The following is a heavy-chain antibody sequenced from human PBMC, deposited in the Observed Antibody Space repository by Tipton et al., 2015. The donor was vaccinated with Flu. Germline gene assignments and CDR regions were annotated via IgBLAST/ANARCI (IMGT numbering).Heavy chain of an antibody. J-gene: IGHJ4*02. Sequence: GLVKPSQTLFLTCTVSGDSIGSGGYYWGWIRQAAGKELEWIGRIVRSGSTNYSPSLKSRVTISVDTSKNQFSLKLSSVTAADTAVYYCASSRIPEPSPFYWGQGTRVTVSS. V-gene: IGHV4-61*02. CDR3: ASSRIPEPSPFY. CDR1: GDSIGSGGYY. CDR2: IVRSGST. D-gene: IGHD1-14*01.